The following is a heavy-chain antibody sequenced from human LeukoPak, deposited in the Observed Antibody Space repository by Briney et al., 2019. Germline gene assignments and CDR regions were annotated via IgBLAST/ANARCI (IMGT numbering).Heavy chain of an antibody. CDR3: VRDRGSYRPIDY. Sequence: GGSLRLSCAASRFTFSSYWMSWVRQAPGKGLEWVANIKQDGTDKYYVDSVKGRFTISRDNAENSLYLEMNSLRVEDTAIYYCVRDRGSYRPIDYWGQGTLVTVSS. CDR1: RFTFSSYW. CDR2: IKQDGTDK. V-gene: IGHV3-7*01. D-gene: IGHD1-26*01. J-gene: IGHJ4*02.